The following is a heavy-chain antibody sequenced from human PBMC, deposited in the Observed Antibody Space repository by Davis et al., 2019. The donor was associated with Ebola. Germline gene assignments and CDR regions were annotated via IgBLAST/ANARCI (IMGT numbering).Heavy chain of an antibody. Sequence: ASVKVSCKVSGYTLTELSIHWVRQAPGKGLEWMGGFDPVDGETIYAQKFQGRVTVTEDTSTDTAYMDLSSLRSEDTAVYYCATGQLGYCSGGSCYYDAFDFWGQGTMVTVSS. J-gene: IGHJ3*01. V-gene: IGHV1-24*01. CDR2: FDPVDGET. D-gene: IGHD2-15*01. CDR3: ATGQLGYCSGGSCYYDAFDF. CDR1: GYTLTELS.